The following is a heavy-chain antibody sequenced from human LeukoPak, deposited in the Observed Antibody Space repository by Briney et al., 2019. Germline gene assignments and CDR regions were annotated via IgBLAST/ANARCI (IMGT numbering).Heavy chain of an antibody. Sequence: PGGSLRLSCAASGFTFSDYGMHWLRQAPGKGLEWVAFIRYDGSNKYYADSVKGRFTISRDNSKNTLYLQMNSLRAEDTAVYYCILVSGSYGDASFDYWGQGTLVTVSS. CDR3: ILVSGSYGDASFDY. CDR1: GFTFSDYG. D-gene: IGHD1-26*01. V-gene: IGHV3-30*02. CDR2: IRYDGSNK. J-gene: IGHJ4*02.